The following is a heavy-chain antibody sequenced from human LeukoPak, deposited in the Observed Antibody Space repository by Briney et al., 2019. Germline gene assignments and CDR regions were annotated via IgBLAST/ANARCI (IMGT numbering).Heavy chain of an antibody. Sequence: GGSLRLSCAASGFTFTSYAMSWVRQAPGKGLEWVSAISGSGGSRYYADSVKGRFTISSDNSKNTLYLQMNSLRAEDTAVYYCAKRGAEVGATVAPGDYWGQGTLVTVSS. CDR2: ISGSGGSR. J-gene: IGHJ4*02. D-gene: IGHD1-26*01. CDR1: GFTFTSYA. V-gene: IGHV3-23*01. CDR3: AKRGAEVGATVAPGDY.